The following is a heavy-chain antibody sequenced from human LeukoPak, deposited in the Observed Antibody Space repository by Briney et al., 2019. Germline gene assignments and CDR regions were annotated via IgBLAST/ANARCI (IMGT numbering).Heavy chain of an antibody. CDR2: IYYSGST. CDR3: ARDRGSYYYFDY. CDR1: GGSISSSSYY. J-gene: IGHJ4*02. V-gene: IGHV4-39*07. Sequence: PSETLSLTCTASGGSISSSSYYWGWIRQPPGKGLEWIGSIYYSGSTYYNPSLKSRVTISVDTSKNQFSLKLSSVTAADTAVYYCARDRGSYYYFDYWGQGTLVTVSS. D-gene: IGHD1-26*01.